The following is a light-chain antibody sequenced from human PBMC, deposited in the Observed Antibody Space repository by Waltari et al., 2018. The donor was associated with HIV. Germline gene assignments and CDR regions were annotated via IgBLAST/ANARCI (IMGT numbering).Light chain of an antibody. CDR2: RNN. V-gene: IGLV1-47*01. Sequence: QSVLTQPPSASGTPGPRVPIPCSGSSSNIGNNYVYWYQQPPGTAPKLLIYRNNQRPSGVPDRFSGSKSDTSASLAISGLRSEDEADYFCATWDDSLSGPVFGGGTKLTVL. CDR1: SSNIGNNY. CDR3: ATWDDSLSGPV. J-gene: IGLJ3*02.